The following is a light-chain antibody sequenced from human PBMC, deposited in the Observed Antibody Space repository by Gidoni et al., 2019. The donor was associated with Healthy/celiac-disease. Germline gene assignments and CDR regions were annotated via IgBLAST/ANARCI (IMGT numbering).Light chain of an antibody. CDR1: NIGSKN. CDR3: QVWDSSTDV. V-gene: IGLV3-9*01. CDR2: RDS. Sequence: SYELTQPLSVSVALGQTARITCGGKNIGSKNVHWYQQKPGQAPVLVIYRDSNRPSGMPERFSGSNSGNTATLTISRAQAGDEADYYCQVWDSSTDVFGTGTKVTVL. J-gene: IGLJ1*01.